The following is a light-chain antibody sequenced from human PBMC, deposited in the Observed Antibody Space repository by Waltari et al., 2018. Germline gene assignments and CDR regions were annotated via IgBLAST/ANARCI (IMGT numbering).Light chain of an antibody. CDR1: ISDVGGYNY. CDR3: CSYAGSSTYV. CDR2: DVS. J-gene: IGLJ1*01. Sequence: QSALTQPASVSGSPGQSITISCTGTISDVGGYNYVSWYQQHPGKAPKLMIYDVSKRPSGVSNRFSGSKSGNTASLTISGLQAEDEADYYCCSYAGSSTYVFGTGTKVTVL. V-gene: IGLV2-23*02.